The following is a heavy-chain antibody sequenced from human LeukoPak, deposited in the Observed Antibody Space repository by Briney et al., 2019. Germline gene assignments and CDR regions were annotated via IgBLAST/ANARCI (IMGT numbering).Heavy chain of an antibody. V-gene: IGHV4-59*08. CDR1: GGSIRSYY. Sequence: SETLSLTCTVSGGSIRSYYWSWIRQPPGKGLEWIGYVYNSGSTNYSPSLKSRVIISVDTSKNQFSLKLSSVTAADTAVYYCARRRFDGDYSPFDYWGQGTLVTVSS. D-gene: IGHD4-17*01. J-gene: IGHJ4*02. CDR2: VYNSGST. CDR3: ARRRFDGDYSPFDY.